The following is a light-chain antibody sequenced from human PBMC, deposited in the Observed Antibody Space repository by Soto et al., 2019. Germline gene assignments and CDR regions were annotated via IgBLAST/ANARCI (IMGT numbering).Light chain of an antibody. CDR1: QSVSRN. J-gene: IGKJ2*01. CDR3: QQSYSTLLYT. Sequence: EIVMTQSPATLSVSPGERATLSCRASQSVSRNLAWYQQKPGQAPRLLIYGASSLQSGVPSRFSGSGSGTDFTLTISSLQPEDFATYYCQQSYSTLLYTFGQGTKLEIK. V-gene: IGKV3-15*01. CDR2: GAS.